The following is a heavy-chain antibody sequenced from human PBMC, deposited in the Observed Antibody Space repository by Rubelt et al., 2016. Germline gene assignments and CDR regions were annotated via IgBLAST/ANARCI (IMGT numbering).Heavy chain of an antibody. Sequence: QVQLVQSGAEVKKPGASVKVSCKASGYTFTSYGISWVRQAPGQGLEWMGWINPNSGGTNYAQRLQGRGTMTTDTSTSTAYMGLRSLRSDDTAVYYCARDQRWCDPWGQGTLVTVSS. CDR2: INPNSGGT. J-gene: IGHJ5*02. CDR3: ARDQRWCDP. CDR1: GYTFTSYG. V-gene: IGHV1-18*01.